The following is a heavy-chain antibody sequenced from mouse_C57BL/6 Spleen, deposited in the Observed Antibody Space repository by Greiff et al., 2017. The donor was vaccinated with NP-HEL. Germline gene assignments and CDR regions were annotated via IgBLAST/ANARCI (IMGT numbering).Heavy chain of an antibody. V-gene: IGHV14-3*01. Sequence: EVQLVESVAELVRPGASVKLSCTASGFNIKNTYMHWVKQRPEQGLEWIGRIDPANGNTKYAPKFQGKATITADTSSNTAYLQLSSLTSEDTAIYYCARGYYGSSYWFAYWGQGTLVTVSA. CDR2: IDPANGNT. D-gene: IGHD1-1*01. J-gene: IGHJ3*01. CDR3: ARGYYGSSYWFAY. CDR1: GFNIKNTY.